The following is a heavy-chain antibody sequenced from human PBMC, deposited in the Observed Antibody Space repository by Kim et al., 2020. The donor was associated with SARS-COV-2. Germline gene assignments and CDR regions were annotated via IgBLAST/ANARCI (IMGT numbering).Heavy chain of an antibody. Sequence: SETLSLTCAVYGGSFSGYYWSWIRQPPGKGLEWIGEINHSGSTNYNPSLKSRVTISVDTSKNQFSLKLRSVTAADTAVYYCARVGYYDSSGRGDYWGQGT. CDR3: ARVGYYDSSGRGDY. CDR2: INHSGST. D-gene: IGHD3-22*01. J-gene: IGHJ4*02. CDR1: GGSFSGYY. V-gene: IGHV4-34*01.